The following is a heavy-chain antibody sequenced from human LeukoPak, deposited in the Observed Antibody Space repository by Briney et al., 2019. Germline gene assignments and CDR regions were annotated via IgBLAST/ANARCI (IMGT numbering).Heavy chain of an antibody. Sequence: SVKVSCKTFGDTFSYHSISWVRQAPGQGLQWLGGIIPHVGSPSYTERLQDRITITADESTTTAYLELSSLRSDDTAVYYCARGGRVYDFLTGYYAPGLEYFHHWGQGSLVIVSS. CDR3: ARGGRVYDFLTGYYAPGLEYFHH. CDR1: GDTFSYHS. V-gene: IGHV1-69*13. CDR2: IIPHVGSP. D-gene: IGHD3/OR15-3a*01. J-gene: IGHJ1*01.